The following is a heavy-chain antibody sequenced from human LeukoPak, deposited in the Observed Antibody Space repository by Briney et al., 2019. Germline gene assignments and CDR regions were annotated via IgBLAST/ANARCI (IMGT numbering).Heavy chain of an antibody. Sequence: GGSLRLSCAASGFTFSSYSMNWVRQAPGKGLEWVSSISSSSSYIYYADSVKGRFTISRDNAKNSLYLQMNSLRAEDTAVYYCARDNSDSSSWYVYYYYYMDVWGKGNTVTVSS. J-gene: IGHJ6*03. CDR1: GFTFSSYS. CDR2: ISSSSSYI. D-gene: IGHD6-13*01. CDR3: ARDNSDSSSWYVYYYYYMDV. V-gene: IGHV3-21*01.